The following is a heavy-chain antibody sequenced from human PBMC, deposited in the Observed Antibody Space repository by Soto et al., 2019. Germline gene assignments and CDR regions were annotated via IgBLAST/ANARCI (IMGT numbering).Heavy chain of an antibody. D-gene: IGHD4-17*01. Sequence: GWSLRLACASSVFTFISYGMYWVRQAPGKGLEWVAVISYDGSNKYYADSVKGRFTISRDNSKNTLYLQMNSLRAEDTAVYYCAKVRLRWRNWFDPWGQGTLVTVSS. CDR2: ISYDGSNK. CDR3: AKVRLRWRNWFDP. J-gene: IGHJ5*02. CDR1: VFTFISYG. V-gene: IGHV3-30*18.